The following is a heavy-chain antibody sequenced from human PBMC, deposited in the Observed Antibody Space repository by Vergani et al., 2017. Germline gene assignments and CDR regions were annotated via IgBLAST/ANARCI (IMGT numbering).Heavy chain of an antibody. V-gene: IGHV3-33*06. CDR1: GFTFSSYG. CDR2: IWYDGSNK. D-gene: IGHD3-22*01. Sequence: QVQLVESGGGVVQPGRSLRLSCAASGFTFSSYGMHWVRQAPGKGLEWVAVIWYDGSNKYYADSVKGRFTISRDNSKNTLYLQMNSLRAEDTAVYYCAKEEGYYDSSGYYPGWYFDLWGRGTLVTVSS. J-gene: IGHJ2*01. CDR3: AKEEGYYDSSGYYPGWYFDL.